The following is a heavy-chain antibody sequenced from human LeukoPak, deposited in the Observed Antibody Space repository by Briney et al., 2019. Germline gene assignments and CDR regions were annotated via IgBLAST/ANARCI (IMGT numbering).Heavy chain of an antibody. CDR1: GFTFSSYA. D-gene: IGHD3-22*01. Sequence: GGSLRLSCAASGFTFSSYAMSWVRQAPGKGLEWVSAISGSGGSTYYADSVKGRFTISRDNSKNTLYLQMNSLRAEDTAVYYCADYYDSSGYYHRAFDIWGQGTMVTVSS. CDR3: ADYYDSSGYYHRAFDI. CDR2: ISGSGGST. V-gene: IGHV3-23*01. J-gene: IGHJ3*02.